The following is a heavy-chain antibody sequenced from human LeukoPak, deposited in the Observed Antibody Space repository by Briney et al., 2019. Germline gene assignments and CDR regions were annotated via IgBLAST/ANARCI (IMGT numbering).Heavy chain of an antibody. CDR2: IDKHGSGK. CDR3: ARDAGWGYYDL. CDR1: GFTFSTSW. V-gene: IGHV3-7*01. J-gene: IGHJ4*02. Sequence: GGSLRLSCVASGFTFSTSWVTWVRQAPGKGLEWVANIDKHGSGKYYVDSVKGRFAISRDYASNSVFLQMDSLRAEDTSVYYCARDAGWGYYDLWGQGTPVTVSS. D-gene: IGHD1-26*01.